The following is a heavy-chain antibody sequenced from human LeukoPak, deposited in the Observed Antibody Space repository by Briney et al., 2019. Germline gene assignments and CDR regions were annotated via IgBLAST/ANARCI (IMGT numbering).Heavy chain of an antibody. CDR3: AKDYYGSGSSIYYFDY. Sequence: GGSLRLSCVASGFTFSSYWMHWVRRAPGKGLAWVSRINSDGSSTSYADCVKGRFTISRDNSKNTLYLQMNSLRAEDTAVYYCAKDYYGSGSSIYYFDYWGQGTLVTVSS. CDR1: GFTFSSYW. D-gene: IGHD3-10*01. V-gene: IGHV3-74*01. J-gene: IGHJ4*02. CDR2: INSDGSST.